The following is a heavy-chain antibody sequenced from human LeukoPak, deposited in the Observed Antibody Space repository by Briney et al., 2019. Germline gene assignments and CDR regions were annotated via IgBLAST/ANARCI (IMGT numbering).Heavy chain of an antibody. CDR2: IYHSGNV. CDR1: GGSISRGVYS. D-gene: IGHD4-23*01. J-gene: IGHJ2*01. Sequence: SSETVSLTCAVSGGSISRGVYSWSWIRPPPGKGLEWIGYIYHSGNVYYNPSLKRRVTISLDRSKNQFSLKLNSITAADTAVYYCARAQLTVVSGHWYFDLWGRGTLVTVSS. CDR3: ARAQLTVVSGHWYFDL. V-gene: IGHV4-30-2*01.